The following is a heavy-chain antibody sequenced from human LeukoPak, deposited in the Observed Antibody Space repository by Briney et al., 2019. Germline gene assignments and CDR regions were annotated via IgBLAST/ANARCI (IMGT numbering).Heavy chain of an antibody. Sequence: GGSLRLSCAASGFTFSSYWMSWVRQAPGKGLEWVANIKQDGSEKYYVDSVKGRFTISRDNAKNSLYLQMNSLRAEDTAVYYCAKSLYSSGWYVDSWGQGTLVTVSS. CDR2: IKQDGSEK. V-gene: IGHV3-7*01. CDR1: GFTFSSYW. D-gene: IGHD6-19*01. J-gene: IGHJ4*02. CDR3: AKSLYSSGWYVDS.